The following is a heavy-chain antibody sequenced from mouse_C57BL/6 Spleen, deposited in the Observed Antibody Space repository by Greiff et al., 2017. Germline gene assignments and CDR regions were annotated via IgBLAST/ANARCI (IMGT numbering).Heavy chain of an antibody. D-gene: IGHD2-2*01. CDR2: ISSGGDYI. CDR3: TRVGLMVTTEGYFDY. J-gene: IGHJ2*01. CDR1: GFTFSSYA. Sequence: EVKLMESGEGLVKPGGSLKLSCAASGFTFSSYAMSWVRQTPEKRLEWVAYISSGGDYIYYADTVKGRFTISRDNARNTLYLQMSSLKSEDTAMYYCTRVGLMVTTEGYFDYWGQGTTLTVSS. V-gene: IGHV5-9-1*02.